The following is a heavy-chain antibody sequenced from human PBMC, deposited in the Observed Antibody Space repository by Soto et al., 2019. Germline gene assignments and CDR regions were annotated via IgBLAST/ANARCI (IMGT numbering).Heavy chain of an antibody. CDR2: IYYSGST. CDR3: ARDLGSAAFDI. CDR1: GGSISSYY. J-gene: IGHJ3*02. D-gene: IGHD1-26*01. Sequence: PSETLSLTCTVSGGSISSYYWSWIRQPPGKGLEYIGYIYYSGSTNYNPSHKSRVTISVDTSKNQFSLKLSSVTAADTAVYYCARDLGSAAFDIWGQGTMVTVSS. V-gene: IGHV4-59*01.